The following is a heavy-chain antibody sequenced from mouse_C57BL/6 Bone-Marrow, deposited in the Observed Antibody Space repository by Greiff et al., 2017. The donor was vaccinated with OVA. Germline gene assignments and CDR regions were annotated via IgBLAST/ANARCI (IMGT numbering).Heavy chain of an antibody. CDR2: ISSGGSYT. Sequence: EVHLVESGGDLVKPGGSLKLSCAASGFTFSSYGMSWVRQTPDKRLEWVATISSGGSYTYYPDSVKGRFTISRDNAKNTLYLQMSSLKSEDTAMYYCARRGAWLAYWGQGTLVTVSA. CDR1: GFTFSSYG. V-gene: IGHV5-6*01. J-gene: IGHJ3*01. CDR3: ARRGAWLAY.